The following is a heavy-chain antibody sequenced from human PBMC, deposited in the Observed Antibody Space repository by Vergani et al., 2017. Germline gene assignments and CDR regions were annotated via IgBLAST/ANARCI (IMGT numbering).Heavy chain of an antibody. V-gene: IGHV1-69*01. D-gene: IGHD2-15*01. CDR3: AREGSGIGGSCFYIYVMAG. Sequence: QVQLVQSGAEVKKPGSSVKVSCKASGVTFSSYAISWVRQAPGQGLEWMGGIIPIFGTANYAQKLQGGFTITADESTSTAFMELSSLRSEDTAVYYCAREGSGIGGSCFYIYVMAGWSEGTTVTLYS. CDR1: GVTFSSYA. J-gene: IGHJ6*02. CDR2: IIPIFGTA.